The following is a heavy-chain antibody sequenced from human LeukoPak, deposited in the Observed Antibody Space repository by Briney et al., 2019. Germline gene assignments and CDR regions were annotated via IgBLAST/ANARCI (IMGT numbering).Heavy chain of an antibody. CDR1: GGSLSGYY. CDR3: ARATTGIAVAGSRHFPPYGMDV. J-gene: IGHJ6*02. Sequence: SETLSLTCAVYGGSLSGYYWSWIRQPPGKGLEWIGEINHSGSTNYNPSLKSRVTISVDTSKNQFSLKLSSVTAADTAVYYCARATTGIAVAGSRHFPPYGMDVWGQGTTVTVSS. CDR2: INHSGST. D-gene: IGHD6-19*01. V-gene: IGHV4-34*01.